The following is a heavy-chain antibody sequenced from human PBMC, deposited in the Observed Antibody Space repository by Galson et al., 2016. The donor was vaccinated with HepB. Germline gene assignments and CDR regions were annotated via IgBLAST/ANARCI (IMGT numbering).Heavy chain of an antibody. CDR3: AKDLHVDPVIVEILSSYFDS. Sequence: SLRLSCAASGFTFSSYVMSWVRQAPGKGLEWVSSVSGSGVTTYYRDSVKGRFTISRDNSKNTLYLQMSSLRAEDTAVYYCAKDLHVDPVIVEILSSYFDSWGQGTLVTVSS. CDR2: VSGSGVTT. CDR1: GFTFSSYV. J-gene: IGHJ4*02. V-gene: IGHV3-23*01. D-gene: IGHD1-26*01.